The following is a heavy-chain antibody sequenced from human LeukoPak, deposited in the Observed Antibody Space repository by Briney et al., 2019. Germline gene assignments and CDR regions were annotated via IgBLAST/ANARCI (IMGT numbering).Heavy chain of an antibody. V-gene: IGHV3-30*18. CDR3: AKDSSRYFDWLSFTDFGLDY. J-gene: IGHJ4*02. D-gene: IGHD3-9*01. CDR1: GFTFSNYG. Sequence: GRSLRLSCAASGFTFSNYGMHWVRQAPGKGLEWVAVISYDGRNKYYADSVKDRFTISRDNSKKTLYLQMNSLRPEDAALYYCAKDSSRYFDWLSFTDFGLDYWGQGTLVTVSS. CDR2: ISYDGRNK.